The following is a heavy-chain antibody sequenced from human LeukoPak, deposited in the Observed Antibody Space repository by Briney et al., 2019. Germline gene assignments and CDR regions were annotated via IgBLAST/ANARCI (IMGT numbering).Heavy chain of an antibody. V-gene: IGHV3-30*18. CDR1: GFTFSSYG. CDR2: ISYDGSKK. CDR3: AKDRIAAAGRSNYYYYGMDV. Sequence: GGSLRLSCAASGFTFSSYGMHWVRQAPGKGLEWVAVISYDGSKKYYAGAVKSRFTLSRDNSKNTLYLQMNSLRAEDTAVYYCAKDRIAAAGRSNYYYYGMDVWGQGTTVIVSS. J-gene: IGHJ6*02. D-gene: IGHD6-13*01.